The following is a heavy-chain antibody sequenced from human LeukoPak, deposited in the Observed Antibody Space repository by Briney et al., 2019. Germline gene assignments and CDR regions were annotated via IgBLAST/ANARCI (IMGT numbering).Heavy chain of an antibody. CDR2: IYSGGST. Sequence: PGGSLRLSCAASGFTVRSNYMSWVRQARGEGREGVSVIYSGGSTYCADSVKGRFTISRDNSKNTLYLQMNSLRAEDTAVYYCATTYSDFWRGRDYYGMDVWGQGTTVTVSS. V-gene: IGHV3-66*01. CDR1: GFTVRSNY. D-gene: IGHD3-3*01. CDR3: ATTYSDFWRGRDYYGMDV. J-gene: IGHJ6*02.